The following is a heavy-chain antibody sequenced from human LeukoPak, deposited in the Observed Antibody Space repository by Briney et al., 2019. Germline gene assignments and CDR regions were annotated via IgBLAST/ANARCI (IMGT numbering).Heavy chain of an antibody. CDR1: GFTFDDYA. V-gene: IGHV3-9*01. CDR3: AKDIGGATYSSSWYDY. J-gene: IGHJ4*02. CDR2: ISWNSGSI. Sequence: GRSLRLSCAASGFTFDDYAMHWVRQAPWKGLEWVSGISWNSGSIGYADSVKGRFTISRDNAKNSLYLQMNSLRAEDTALYYCAKDIGGATYSSSWYDYWGQGTLVTVSS. D-gene: IGHD6-13*01.